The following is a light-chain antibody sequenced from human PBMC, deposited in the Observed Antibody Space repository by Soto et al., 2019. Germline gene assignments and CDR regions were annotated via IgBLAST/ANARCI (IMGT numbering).Light chain of an antibody. Sequence: EIVLTQSPGSMSLSPGERVTLSCRASQSVSSSYLAWYQQKPGQAPRLLIYDASSRATGIPDRFSGSGSGTDFTLTISRLEPEDLAVYYCQQYGSSPQTFGQGTKVEIK. CDR2: DAS. J-gene: IGKJ1*01. CDR3: QQYGSSPQT. V-gene: IGKV3-20*01. CDR1: QSVSSSY.